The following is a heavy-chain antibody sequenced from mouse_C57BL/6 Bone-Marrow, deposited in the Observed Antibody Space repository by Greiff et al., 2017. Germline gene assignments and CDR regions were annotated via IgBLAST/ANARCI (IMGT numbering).Heavy chain of an antibody. D-gene: IGHD2-3*01. Sequence: VQLQQSGPELVKPGASVKISCKASGFSFISDYIHWVKQRHGQGLEWIGWIYPGSGNTEYNEKFKGKATLTADTSSSTAYMQLSRLTSEDSAFYYCADGYPFDYWGQGTTLTVSS. V-gene: IGHV1-66*01. CDR3: ADGYPFDY. CDR1: GFSFISDY. CDR2: IYPGSGNT. J-gene: IGHJ2*01.